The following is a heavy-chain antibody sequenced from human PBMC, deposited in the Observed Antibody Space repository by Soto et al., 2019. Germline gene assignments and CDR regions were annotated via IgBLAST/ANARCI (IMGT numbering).Heavy chain of an antibody. D-gene: IGHD5-12*01. CDR1: VDSFTSYW. Sequence: GESLKISCKGSVDSFTSYWIGWVRQMRGKGLEWMGIIYPCDSDTRYSPSFQGQVTISADKSISTDYLQWSSLNASDTAMYYCARHEDGDGYTSVYWGPGTMVTLSS. CDR2: IYPCDSDT. V-gene: IGHV5-51*01. J-gene: IGHJ4*02. CDR3: ARHEDGDGYTSVY.